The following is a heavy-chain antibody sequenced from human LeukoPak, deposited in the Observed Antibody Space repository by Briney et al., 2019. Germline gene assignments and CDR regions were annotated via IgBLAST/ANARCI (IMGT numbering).Heavy chain of an antibody. Sequence: GGSLRLSCAASGLTFSSYGMNWVRQAPGKGLEWVAYIRSSGSPIYYADSVKGRFTISRDNAKNSLYLQMNSLRDEDTAVYYCVRDPDALDFWGQGTPVTVSS. CDR1: GLTFSSYG. J-gene: IGHJ4*02. V-gene: IGHV3-48*02. CDR2: IRSSGSPI. CDR3: VRDPDALDF.